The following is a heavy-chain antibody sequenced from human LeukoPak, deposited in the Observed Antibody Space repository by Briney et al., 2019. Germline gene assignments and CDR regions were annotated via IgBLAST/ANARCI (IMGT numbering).Heavy chain of an antibody. CDR3: ARALYGSGSYSGSP. D-gene: IGHD3-10*01. V-gene: IGHV3-48*03. CDR1: GSTFSSYE. J-gene: IGHJ5*02. Sequence: TGGSLRLSCAASGSTFSSYEMNWVRQAPGKGLEWVSYISSSGSTIYYADSVKGRFTISRDNAKNSLYLQMNSLRAEDTAVYYCARALYGSGSYSGSPWGQGTLVTVSP. CDR2: ISSSGSTI.